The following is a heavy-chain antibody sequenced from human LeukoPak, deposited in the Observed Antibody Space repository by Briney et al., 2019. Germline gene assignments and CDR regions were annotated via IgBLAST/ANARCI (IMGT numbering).Heavy chain of an antibody. Sequence: GGSLRLSCAASGFTFSSYAMNWVRQAPGKGLEWVSGINDNGRSTYYADSVKGRFTISRDNSRNTLFLQMNSLRAEDTVVYYGVMGFYFDYWGPGNLVTVSS. D-gene: IGHD3-16*01. CDR1: GFTFSSYA. CDR3: VMGFYFDY. V-gene: IGHV3-23*01. J-gene: IGHJ4*02. CDR2: INDNGRST.